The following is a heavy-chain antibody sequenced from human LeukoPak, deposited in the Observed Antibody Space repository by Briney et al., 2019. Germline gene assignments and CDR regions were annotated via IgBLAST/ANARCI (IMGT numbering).Heavy chain of an antibody. CDR2: IKKDGREK. D-gene: IGHD3-22*01. CDR3: ARETRYYYDSSAYYSDYFDY. Sequence: GGSLRLSCAASGFTFSTYWMTWVRQAPGKGLEWVANIKKDGREKYYVDSVKGRFTISRDNAKNSLYLQMNSLRAEDTAVYYCARETRYYYDSSAYYSDYFDYWGQGTLVTVSS. CDR1: GFTFSTYW. V-gene: IGHV3-7*01. J-gene: IGHJ4*02.